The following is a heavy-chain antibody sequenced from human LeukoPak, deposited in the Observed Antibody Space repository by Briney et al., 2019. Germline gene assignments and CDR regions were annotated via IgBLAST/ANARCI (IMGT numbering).Heavy chain of an antibody. Sequence: SGPTLVNPTQTLTLTCTFSGFSLNAGGVGVAWIRQPPGKALEWLTVIYWDDEKRYSPSLKNRLTITKDTSKNQVVLIMTNMDPVDTATYYCAHVYYDILTGYYRSMYYFDYWGQGTLVTVSS. CDR2: IYWDDEK. CDR3: AHVYYDILTGYYRSMYYFDY. J-gene: IGHJ4*02. V-gene: IGHV2-5*02. D-gene: IGHD3-9*01. CDR1: GFSLNAGGVG.